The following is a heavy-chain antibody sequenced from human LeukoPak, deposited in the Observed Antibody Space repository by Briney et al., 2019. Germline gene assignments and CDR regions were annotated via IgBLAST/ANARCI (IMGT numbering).Heavy chain of an antibody. CDR2: MSNDGRGK. D-gene: IGHD6-19*01. CDR1: GFTFSSYS. CDR3: AKEHSSGWPSLDS. Sequence: GRSLGLSCAASGFTFSSYSMHWVRQAPGKGLEWVAVMSNDGRGKFYVDSVEGRFTISRDNSKNTLYLQMNSLRTEDTALYYCAKEHSSGWPSLDSWGQGTLVTVSS. V-gene: IGHV3-30*18. J-gene: IGHJ4*02.